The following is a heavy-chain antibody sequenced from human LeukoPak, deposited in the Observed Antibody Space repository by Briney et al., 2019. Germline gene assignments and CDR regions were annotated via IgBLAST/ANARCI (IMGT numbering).Heavy chain of an antibody. CDR3: AKGGVTVAEWFDP. CDR1: GYRFTKYW. CDR2: IYPGDSDT. D-gene: IGHD6-19*01. V-gene: IGHV5-51*01. Sequence: GEPLEISLQGSGYRFTKYWIGWVRPMPGKGLEWMGIIYPGDSDTRYSPSFQGQVIISADKSISTAYLQWSSLKASDSAMYYCAKGGVTVAEWFDPWGQGTLVTVSS. J-gene: IGHJ5*02.